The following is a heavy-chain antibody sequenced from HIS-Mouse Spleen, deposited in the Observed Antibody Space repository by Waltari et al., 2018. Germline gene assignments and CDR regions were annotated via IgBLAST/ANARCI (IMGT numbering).Heavy chain of an antibody. CDR2: ISYDGSNK. CDR3: AKASSGWLDY. Sequence: QVQLVESGGGVVQPGRSLRLSCAASGFTFSSYGRHWVRQAPGKGVEWVAVISYDGSNKYYADSVKGRFTISRDNSKNTLYLQMNSLRAEDTAVYYCAKASSGWLDYWGQGTLVTVSS. D-gene: IGHD6-19*01. V-gene: IGHV3-30*18. J-gene: IGHJ4*02. CDR1: GFTFSSYG.